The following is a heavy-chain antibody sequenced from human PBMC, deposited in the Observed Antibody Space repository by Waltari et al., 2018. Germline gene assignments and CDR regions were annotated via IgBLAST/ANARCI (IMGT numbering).Heavy chain of an antibody. D-gene: IGHD1-1*01. CDR2: YNPIVVTA. CDR3: ARWGSLQVEYYYYGMDV. Sequence: GLGWVGGYNPIVVTANYAQKFQGRVTITADESTSTAYRELSSLRSEDTAVYYCARWGSLQVEYYYYGMDVWGQGTTVTVSS. V-gene: IGHV1-69*01. J-gene: IGHJ6*02.